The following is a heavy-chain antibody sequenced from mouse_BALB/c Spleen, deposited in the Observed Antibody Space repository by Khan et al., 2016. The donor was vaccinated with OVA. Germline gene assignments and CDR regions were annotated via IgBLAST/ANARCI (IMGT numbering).Heavy chain of an antibody. CDR1: GFTFSDYY. V-gene: IGHV5-4*02. CDR2: ISDGGSYT. Sequence: VESGGGLVKHGGSLKLSCAASGFTFSDYYMYWVRQTPEKRLEWVATISDGGSYTYYPDSVKGRFTISRDNAKNNLYLQMSSLKSEDTAMYXCARAGYGGFAYWGQGTLVTVSA. J-gene: IGHJ3*01. D-gene: IGHD1-1*02. CDR3: ARAGYGGFAY.